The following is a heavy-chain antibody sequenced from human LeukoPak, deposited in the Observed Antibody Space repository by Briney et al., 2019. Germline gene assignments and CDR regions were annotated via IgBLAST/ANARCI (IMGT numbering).Heavy chain of an antibody. CDR1: GGSISSSNYF. CDR3: ARYVVYGSGKYYFDY. CDR2: INYGGTT. V-gene: IGHV4-39*01. D-gene: IGHD3-10*01. Sequence: PSETLSLTCTVSGGSISSSNYFWSWIRQPPGQELEWIASINYGGTTYYNPSLKSRATISVDTSKNQFSLRLTSVTAADTAVYLCARYVVYGSGKYYFDYWGQGSLVSVSS. J-gene: IGHJ4*02.